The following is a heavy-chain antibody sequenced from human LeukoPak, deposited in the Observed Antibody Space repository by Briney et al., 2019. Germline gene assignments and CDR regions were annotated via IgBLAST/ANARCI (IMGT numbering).Heavy chain of an antibody. CDR3: ARGILDCSGGSCYGGEFDY. V-gene: IGHV4-39*07. D-gene: IGHD2-15*01. J-gene: IGHJ4*02. CDR1: GGSISSSSYY. CDR2: IYYSGST. Sequence: SETLSLTCTVSGGSISSSSYYWGWIRQPPGKGLEWIGSIYYSGSTYYNPSLKSRVTISVDTSKNQFSLKLSSVTAADTAVYYCARGILDCSGGSCYGGEFDYWGQGTLVTVSS.